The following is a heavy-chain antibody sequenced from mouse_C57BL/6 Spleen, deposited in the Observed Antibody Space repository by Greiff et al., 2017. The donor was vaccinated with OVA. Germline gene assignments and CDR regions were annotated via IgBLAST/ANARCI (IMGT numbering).Heavy chain of an antibody. CDR1: GYTFTDYY. Sequence: VHVKQSGPVLVKPGASVKMSCKASGYTFTDYYMNWVKQSHGKSLEWIGVINPYNGGTSYNQKFKGKATLTVDKSSSTAYMELNSLTSEDSAVYYCARNYGSSYVDYAMDYWGQGTSVTVSS. J-gene: IGHJ4*01. V-gene: IGHV1-19*01. D-gene: IGHD1-1*01. CDR2: INPYNGGT. CDR3: ARNYGSSYVDYAMDY.